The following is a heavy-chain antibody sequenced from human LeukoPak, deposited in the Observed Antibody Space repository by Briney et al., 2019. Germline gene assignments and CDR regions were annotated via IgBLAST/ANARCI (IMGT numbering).Heavy chain of an antibody. D-gene: IGHD2-2*01. CDR1: GFTFSSYA. Sequence: PGGSLRLSCAASGFTFSSYAMSWVRQAPGKGLEWVSAISGSGGSTYYADSVKGRFTISRDNSKNTLYLQMNSLRAGDTAVYYCAIRPGIVVVPAEWGQGTLVTVSS. J-gene: IGHJ4*02. V-gene: IGHV3-23*01. CDR2: ISGSGGST. CDR3: AIRPGIVVVPAE.